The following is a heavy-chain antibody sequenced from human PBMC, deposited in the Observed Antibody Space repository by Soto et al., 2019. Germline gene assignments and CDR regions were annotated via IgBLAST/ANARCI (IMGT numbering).Heavy chain of an antibody. J-gene: IGHJ5*02. CDR1: GGSISSGDYY. CDR2: IYYSGST. V-gene: IGHV4-30-4*01. D-gene: IGHD3-10*01. Sequence: QVQLQESGPGLVKPSQTLSLTCTVSGGSISSGDYYWSWIRQPPGKGLEWIGYIYYSGSTYYNPSLKIRVTISVDTSKNQFSLKLSSVTAADTAVYYCARDGLLWFGELSGWFDPWGQGTLVTVSS. CDR3: ARDGLLWFGELSGWFDP.